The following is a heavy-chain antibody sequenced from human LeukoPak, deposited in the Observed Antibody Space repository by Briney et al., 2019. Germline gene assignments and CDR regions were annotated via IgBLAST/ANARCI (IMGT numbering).Heavy chain of an antibody. D-gene: IGHD3-10*01. CDR2: ITSSSSSI. CDR1: GYDFKRYS. Sequence: GGSLRLSCVGSGYDFKRYSMNWVRQAPGKGLEWISYITSSSSSIFYAASVRGRFTISRDNAMNSMYLQMSPLRDEDTAVYYCTRGGSYFEKWGQGSLVTVTS. J-gene: IGHJ4*02. V-gene: IGHV3-48*02. CDR3: TRGGSYFEK.